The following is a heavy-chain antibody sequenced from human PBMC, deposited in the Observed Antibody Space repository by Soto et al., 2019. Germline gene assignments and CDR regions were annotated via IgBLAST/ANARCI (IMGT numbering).Heavy chain of an antibody. D-gene: IGHD2-8*01. CDR3: YINGF. CDR1: GDSIRSSSYY. V-gene: IGHV4-39*01. J-gene: IGHJ1*01. Sequence: QVQLQESGPGLVKPSETLSLTCTVSGDSIRSSSYYWAWNRQPPGKGLEWIGGFYYSGSPYYNPSLKSRVTMSVDTSKNQFSLNLNSVTAADTAVYYCYINGFWGQGTLVTVSS. CDR2: FYYSGSP.